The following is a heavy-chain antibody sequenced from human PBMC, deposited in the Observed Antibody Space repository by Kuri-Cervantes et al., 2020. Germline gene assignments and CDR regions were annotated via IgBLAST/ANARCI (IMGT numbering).Heavy chain of an antibody. Sequence: SCAVSGGSISSGGYSWSWIRQPPGKGLEWIGYIYHSGSTYYNPSLKSRVTISVDTSKNQFSLKLSSVTAADTAVYYCARVSGYCSSTSCYTGYYYYGMDVWGQGTTV. CDR1: GGSISSGGYS. D-gene: IGHD2-2*02. CDR2: IYHSGST. CDR3: ARVSGYCSSTSCYTGYYYYGMDV. J-gene: IGHJ6*01. V-gene: IGHV4-30-2*01.